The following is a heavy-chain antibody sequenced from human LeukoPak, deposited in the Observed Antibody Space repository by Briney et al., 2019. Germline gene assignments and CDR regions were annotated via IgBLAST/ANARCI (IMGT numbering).Heavy chain of an antibody. CDR1: GGFISSSSYY. J-gene: IGHJ6*03. CDR3: ARDLMVRGVIMNRYYYYYYMDV. V-gene: IGHV4-39*07. D-gene: IGHD3-10*01. Sequence: PSERLSLTCTVSGGFISSSSYYWGWIRQPPGKGLEWIGSIYYSGSTYYNPSLKSRVTISVDTSKNQFSLKLSSVTAADTAVYYCARDLMVRGVIMNRYYYYYYMDVWGKGTTVTISS. CDR2: IYYSGST.